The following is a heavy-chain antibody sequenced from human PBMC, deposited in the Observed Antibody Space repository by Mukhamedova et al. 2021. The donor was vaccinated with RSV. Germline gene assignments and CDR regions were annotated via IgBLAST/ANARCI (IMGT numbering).Heavy chain of an antibody. CDR2: INPSGGST. J-gene: IGHJ4*02. Sequence: GQGLEWMGIINPSGGSTSYAQKFQGRVTMTRDTSTSTVYMELSSLRSEGTAVYYCARGDTYGGDYWGQGTLVTVSS. D-gene: IGHD5-18*01. CDR3: ARGDTYGGDY. V-gene: IGHV1-46*01.